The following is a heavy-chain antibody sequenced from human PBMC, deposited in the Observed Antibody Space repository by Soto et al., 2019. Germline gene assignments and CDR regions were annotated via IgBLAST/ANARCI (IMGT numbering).Heavy chain of an antibody. CDR1: GYTFTGYY. CDR3: ARAETYYYDSSGYYYLYYFDY. D-gene: IGHD3-22*01. CDR2: INPNSGGT. Sequence: ASVKVSCKASGYTFTGYYMHWVRQAPGQGLEWMGWINPNSGGTNYAQKFQGWVTVTRDTSISTAYMELSRLRSDDTAVYYCARAETYYYDSSGYYYLYYFDYWGQGTLVTV. J-gene: IGHJ4*02. V-gene: IGHV1-2*04.